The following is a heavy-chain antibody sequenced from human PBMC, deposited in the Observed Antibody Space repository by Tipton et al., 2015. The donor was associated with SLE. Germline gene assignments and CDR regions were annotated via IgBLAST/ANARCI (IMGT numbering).Heavy chain of an antibody. CDR2: IYSGGST. Sequence: SGFTVSSNYMSWVRQAPGKGLEWVSVIYSGGSTYYADSVKGRFTISRDNSRNTLYLQMNSLRAEDTAVYHCAKDRTRLPSWNDHWGQGTLVTVSS. V-gene: IGHV3-53*05. CDR1: GFTVSSNY. D-gene: IGHD1-1*01. CDR3: AKDRTRLPSWNDH. J-gene: IGHJ5*02.